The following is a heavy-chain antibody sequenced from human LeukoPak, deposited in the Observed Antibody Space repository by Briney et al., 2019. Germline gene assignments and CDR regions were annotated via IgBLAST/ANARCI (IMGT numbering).Heavy chain of an antibody. CDR2: FYTSGTT. Sequence: PSETLSLTCTVSGGSIGSNYWSWIRQPAGKGLEWIGRFYTSGTTVYNPSLKSRVTISVDKSTDQFSLNLTSVTAADTAIYYCARDLAIDSGSSQYFDYWGQGTPVTVSS. CDR1: GGSIGSNY. CDR3: ARDLAIDSGSSQYFDY. D-gene: IGHD1-26*01. V-gene: IGHV4-4*07. J-gene: IGHJ4*02.